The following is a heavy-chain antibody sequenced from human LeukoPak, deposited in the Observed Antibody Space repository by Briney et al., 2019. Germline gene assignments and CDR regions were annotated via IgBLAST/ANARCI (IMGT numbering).Heavy chain of an antibody. CDR3: ARDMGYCSGGSCRNWFDP. CDR1: GGTFSSYA. D-gene: IGHD2-15*01. V-gene: IGHV1-69*04. Sequence: ASVKVSCKASGGTFSSYAISWVGQAPGQGLEWMGRIIPILGIANYAQKFQGRVTITADKSTSTAYMELSSLRSEDTAVYYCARDMGYCSGGSCRNWFDPWGQGTLVTVSS. J-gene: IGHJ5*02. CDR2: IIPILGIA.